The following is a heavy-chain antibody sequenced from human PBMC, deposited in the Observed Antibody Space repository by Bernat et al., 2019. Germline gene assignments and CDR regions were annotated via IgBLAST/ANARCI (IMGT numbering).Heavy chain of an antibody. Sequence: GQLVESGGGVVQPGRSLRLTCAASGFTFGDYAMSWVRQAPGKGLEWVGFIRSKAYGGTTEYAASVKGRFAISRVYSNSLAYLQMISLNTEDTAVYYCTSDPMTTVTGYYYYYYIDVWGEGTTVTVSS. CDR2: IRSKAYGGTT. D-gene: IGHD4-17*01. CDR1: GFTFGDYA. CDR3: TSDPMTTVTGYYYYYYIDV. J-gene: IGHJ6*03. V-gene: IGHV3-49*04.